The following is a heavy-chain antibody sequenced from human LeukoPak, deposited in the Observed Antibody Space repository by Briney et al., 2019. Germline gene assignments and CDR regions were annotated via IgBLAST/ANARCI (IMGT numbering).Heavy chain of an antibody. D-gene: IGHD3-16*01. Sequence: PGGSLRLSCAASEFTFSNYWMHWVRQTPEKGLVWVSRISNDGSITSYADSVKGRFTISRDSAKNTLDLQMNSLRAEDTAVYYCARVRTYSAHVWSLDYWGQGTLVTVSS. CDR2: ISNDGSIT. J-gene: IGHJ4*02. V-gene: IGHV3-74*01. CDR1: EFTFSNYW. CDR3: ARVRTYSAHVWSLDY.